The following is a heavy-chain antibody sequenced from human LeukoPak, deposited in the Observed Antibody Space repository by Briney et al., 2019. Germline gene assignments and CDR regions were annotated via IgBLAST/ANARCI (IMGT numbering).Heavy chain of an antibody. CDR3: ARGRGALTDY. D-gene: IGHD3-10*01. CDR2: IYYSGST. V-gene: IGHV4-30-4*08. Sequence: SQTLSLTCTVPGDSIRSGDYYWSCIRQPPGKGREWVGYIYYSGSTYYNPSLRRRVNISIDTSKNQFSLKLSSVNAEDTAVYYCARGRGALTDYWGQGTLVSVSS. J-gene: IGHJ4*02. CDR1: GDSIRSGDYY.